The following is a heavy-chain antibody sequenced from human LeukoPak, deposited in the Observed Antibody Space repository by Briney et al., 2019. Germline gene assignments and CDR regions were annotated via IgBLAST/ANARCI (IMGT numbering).Heavy chain of an antibody. V-gene: IGHV1-18*01. CDR3: AIYSGYSSGLRGNPLDY. CDR2: ISAYNGNT. D-gene: IGHD5-18*01. Sequence: ASVKVSCKASGYTFTSYGIRWVRQAPGQGLEWMGWISAYNGNTNYAQKLQGRVTMTTDTSTSPAYMELRSLRPDDTAVYYCAIYSGYSSGLRGNPLDYWGEGTLVTVSS. CDR1: GYTFTSYG. J-gene: IGHJ4*02.